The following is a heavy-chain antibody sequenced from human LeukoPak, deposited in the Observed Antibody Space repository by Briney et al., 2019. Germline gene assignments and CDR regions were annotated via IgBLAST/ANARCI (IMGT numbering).Heavy chain of an antibody. CDR3: ASYSSGWWFDP. CDR2: INAGNGNT. CDR1: GYTFTSYA. D-gene: IGHD6-19*01. V-gene: IGHV1-3*01. Sequence: ASVKVSCKASGYTFTSYAMHWVRQAPGQRLEWMGWINAGNGNTKYSQEFQGRVTITRDTSASTAYMELSRLRSDDTAVYYCASYSSGWWFDPWGQGTLVTVSS. J-gene: IGHJ5*02.